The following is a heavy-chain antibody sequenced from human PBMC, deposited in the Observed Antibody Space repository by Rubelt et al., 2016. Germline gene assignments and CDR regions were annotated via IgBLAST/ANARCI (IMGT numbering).Heavy chain of an antibody. J-gene: IGHJ3*02. V-gene: IGHV4-39*01. CDR2: VYYSGDT. D-gene: IGHD5-12*01. CDR3: ARTSGYNYDEAFDI. CDR1: GGSISSSNY. Sequence: QLQLQESGPGLVKPSETLSLACTVSGGSISSSNYWGWVRQSPGKGLEWIATVYYSGDTYFKSSLKSRVSIPLDTSKNQFSLNLTSATAADTAVYYCARTSGYNYDEAFDIWGQGTMVTVSS.